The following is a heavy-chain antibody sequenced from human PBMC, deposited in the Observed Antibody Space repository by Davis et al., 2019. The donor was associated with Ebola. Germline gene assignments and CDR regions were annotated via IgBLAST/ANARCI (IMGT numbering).Heavy chain of an antibody. J-gene: IGHJ4*02. V-gene: IGHV4-30-2*03. CDR1: GASIASGGYS. CDR3: TNAGEAIFDY. CDR2: IYHSGSA. Sequence: MPSETLSLTCAVSGASIASGGYSWSWIRQPPGKGLEWIGYIYHSGSAYYNPSLKSRVTISVDTSKNQFSLKLRSVTAADTAVYYCTNAGEAIFDYWGRGTLVTVSS. D-gene: IGHD2-21*01.